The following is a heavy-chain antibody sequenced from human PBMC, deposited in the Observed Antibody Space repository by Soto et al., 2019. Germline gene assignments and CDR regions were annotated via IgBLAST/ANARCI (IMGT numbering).Heavy chain of an antibody. CDR2: IWYDGSNK. Sequence: GGSLRLSCAASGFTFSSYGMHWVRQAPGKGLEWVAVIWYDGSNKYYADSVKGRFTISRDNSKNTLYLQMNSLRAEDTAVYYCARSRDWYSSSWYPFDYWGQGTLVTVSS. D-gene: IGHD6-13*01. CDR3: ARSRDWYSSSWYPFDY. J-gene: IGHJ4*02. V-gene: IGHV3-33*01. CDR1: GFTFSSYG.